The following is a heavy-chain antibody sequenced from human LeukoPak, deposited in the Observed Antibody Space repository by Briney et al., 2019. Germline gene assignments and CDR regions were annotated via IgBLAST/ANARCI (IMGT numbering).Heavy chain of an antibody. V-gene: IGHV1-69*04. Sequence: GASVKVSCKASGGTFSSYAISWVRQAPGQGLEWMGRIIPILGIANYAQKFQGRVTITADKSTSTAYMELSSLRSEDTAVYYCARVVYYDSSGYSDDAFDIWGQGTMVTVSS. CDR3: ARVVYYDSSGYSDDAFDI. J-gene: IGHJ3*02. D-gene: IGHD3-22*01. CDR2: IIPILGIA. CDR1: GGTFSSYA.